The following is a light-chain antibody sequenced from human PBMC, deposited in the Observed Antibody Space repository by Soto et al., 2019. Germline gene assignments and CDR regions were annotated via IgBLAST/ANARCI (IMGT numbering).Light chain of an antibody. Sequence: EIVMTQSPATLSVSPGERATLFCRASQGVNTYLAWYQQKPGQAPRLLIYGPSTRATGIPAMFSGSGSGTEFTLTISRLRSEDFAVYYCQQYYDWPLTFSGGTKVEVK. CDR1: QGVNTY. J-gene: IGKJ4*01. CDR2: GPS. CDR3: QQYYDWPLT. V-gene: IGKV3-15*01.